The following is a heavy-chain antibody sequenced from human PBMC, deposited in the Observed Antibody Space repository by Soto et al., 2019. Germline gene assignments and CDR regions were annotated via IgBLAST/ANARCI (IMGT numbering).Heavy chain of an antibody. Sequence: QVQLVESGGGLVKPGGSLRLSCAASGFTFSDYYMSWIRQAPGKGLEWVSYIISSSSTIYYADSVKGRFTISRDNAKNSLYLQMNSLRAEDTAVYYCARVLRSSSWYKWFDPWGQGTLVTVSS. CDR2: IISSSSTI. J-gene: IGHJ5*02. CDR3: ARVLRSSSWYKWFDP. CDR1: GFTFSDYY. V-gene: IGHV3-11*01. D-gene: IGHD6-13*01.